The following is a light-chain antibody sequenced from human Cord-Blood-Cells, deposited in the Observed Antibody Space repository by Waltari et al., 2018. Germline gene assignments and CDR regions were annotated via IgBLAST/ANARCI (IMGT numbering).Light chain of an antibody. V-gene: IGKV4-1*01. CDR3: QQYYSTPRT. J-gene: IGKJ1*01. CDR2: WAS. CDR1: QSVLYRSNNKNY. Sequence: DIVMTQSPDSLAVSLGEGATINCKSRQSVLYRSNNKNYLAWYQQKPGQPPKLLIYWASTRESGVPDRFSGSGSGTDFTLTISSLQAEDVAVYYCQQYYSTPRTFGQGTKVEIK.